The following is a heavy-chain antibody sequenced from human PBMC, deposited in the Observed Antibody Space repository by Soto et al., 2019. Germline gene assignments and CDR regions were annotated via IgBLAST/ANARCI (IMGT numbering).Heavy chain of an antibody. Sequence: QVQLVESGGGVVQPGRSLRLSCAASGFTFSSYGMHWVRQAPGKGLEWVAVIWYDGSNKYYADSVKGRFTISRDNSKNTLYLQMNSLRAEDTAVYYSARDGAAAGENWFDPWGQGTLVTVSS. CDR3: ARDGAAAGENWFDP. J-gene: IGHJ5*02. D-gene: IGHD6-13*01. CDR2: IWYDGSNK. CDR1: GFTFSSYG. V-gene: IGHV3-33*01.